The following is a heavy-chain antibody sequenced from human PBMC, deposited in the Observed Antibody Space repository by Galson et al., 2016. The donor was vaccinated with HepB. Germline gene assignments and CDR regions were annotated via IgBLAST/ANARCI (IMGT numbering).Heavy chain of an antibody. CDR2: ISLHGGDI. D-gene: IGHD2-15*01. CDR3: ARTHSGGTDYYYYAMDV. J-gene: IGHJ6*02. V-gene: IGHV3-9*01. Sequence: SLRLSCAASGFTFHEYAMHWVRQGPGKGLEWVAGISLHGGDIDYADSVKGQVTISADKSINTAYLQWSSLTASDTAVYYCARTHSGGTDYYYYAMDVWGQGTTVTVSS. CDR1: GFTFHEYA.